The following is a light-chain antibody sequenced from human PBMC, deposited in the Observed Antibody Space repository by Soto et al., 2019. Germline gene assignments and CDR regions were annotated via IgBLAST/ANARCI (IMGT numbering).Light chain of an antibody. CDR1: QGISSA. CDR2: DAS. J-gene: IGKJ4*01. V-gene: IGKV1-13*02. CDR3: QQFNRYPPT. Sequence: AIQLTQSPSSLSASVGDRVTITCRASQGISSALAWYQQKPGKAPKLLIYDASSLESGVPSRFSGSGSGTDFTLTISSLQPEDFATYYCQQFNRYPPTFCGGTSVDIK.